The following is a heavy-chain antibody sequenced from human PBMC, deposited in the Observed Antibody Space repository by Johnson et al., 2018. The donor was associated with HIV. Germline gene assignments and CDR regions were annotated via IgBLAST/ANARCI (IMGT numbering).Heavy chain of an antibody. J-gene: IGHJ3*02. V-gene: IGHV3-66*01. CDR1: GFIVRSNY. CDR2: IYSGGDT. CDR3: TRVSSTSWALDI. D-gene: IGHD2-15*01. Sequence: VQLEESGGGLVQPGGSLRLSCAASGFIVRSNYMNWVRQAPGKGLEWVSVIYSGGDTYYSDSVMGRFTISRDTSKNTLYLQMNSLRGDDTAVYYCTRVSSTSWALDIWGQGTLVTVSS.